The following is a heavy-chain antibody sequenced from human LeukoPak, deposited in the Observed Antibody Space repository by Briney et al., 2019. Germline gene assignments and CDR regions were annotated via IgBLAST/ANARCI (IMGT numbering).Heavy chain of an antibody. D-gene: IGHD2/OR15-2a*01. V-gene: IGHV1-24*01. CDR3: STLRESDV. CDR2: FDPEDGET. J-gene: IGHJ6*02. CDR1: GYTGTELP. Sequence: ASVRVSCKVYGYTGTELPMHWVRQAPGKGLEWMGGFDPEDGETIYAQRFQGRVTMTDDTSTETAYMELSSLRSDDTAVYYCSTLRESDVWGQGTTVTVSS.